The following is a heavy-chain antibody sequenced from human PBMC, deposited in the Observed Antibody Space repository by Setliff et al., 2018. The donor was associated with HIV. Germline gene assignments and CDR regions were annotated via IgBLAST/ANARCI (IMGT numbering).Heavy chain of an antibody. J-gene: IGHJ5*02. CDR3: AKGTIPRAFGWFDP. CDR2: ISGDGGST. CDR1: GGSFTTYY. D-gene: IGHD3-10*01. Sequence: LTCAVYGGSFTTYYWSWIRQAPGKGLEWVSAISGDGGSTLYADSVNGRFTISRDNFKNTLFLQMNSLRLEDTAIYYCAKGTIPRAFGWFDPWGQGTRVTVSS. V-gene: IGHV3-23*01.